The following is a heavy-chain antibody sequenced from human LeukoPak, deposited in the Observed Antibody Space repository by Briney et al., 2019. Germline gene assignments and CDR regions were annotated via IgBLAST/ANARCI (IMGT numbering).Heavy chain of an antibody. D-gene: IGHD4-23*01. Sequence: PSEPLSLPCTVSGRSINRYHWIWPRHPPGKGLEGIGYIYYSGSTNYNPPLESRVTIPGDTSKNQFSLKLNSVTCADTAVQYCARGGYRYDYGGNSRYYYYMTSGAKGPRSPSP. CDR3: ARGGYRYDYGGNSRYYYYMTS. CDR2: IYYSGST. J-gene: IGHJ6*03. CDR1: GRSINRYH. V-gene: IGHV4-59*01.